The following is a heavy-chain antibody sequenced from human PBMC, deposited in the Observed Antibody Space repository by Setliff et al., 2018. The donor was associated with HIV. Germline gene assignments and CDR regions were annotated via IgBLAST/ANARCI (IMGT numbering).Heavy chain of an antibody. Sequence: SETLSLTCTVSGGSISRGSYYWSWIRQPAGKGLEWIGYIYYTGSTNYNPSLKSRVTMSVDTSKIQFSLKLTSMTTADTAVYYCARVGANYGGPDYWGQGTLVTVSS. CDR1: GGSISRGSYY. V-gene: IGHV4-61*10. J-gene: IGHJ4*02. CDR2: IYYTGST. CDR3: ARVGANYGGPDY. D-gene: IGHD4-17*01.